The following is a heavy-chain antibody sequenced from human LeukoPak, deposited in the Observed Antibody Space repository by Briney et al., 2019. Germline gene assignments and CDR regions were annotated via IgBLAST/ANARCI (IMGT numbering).Heavy chain of an antibody. V-gene: IGHV3-43*02. CDR2: ISGDGGST. J-gene: IGHJ5*02. CDR3: ARNGVLRYFDWLKGWFDP. CDR1: GFTFDDYA. D-gene: IGHD3-9*01. Sequence: GGSLRLSFAASGFTFDDYAMHWVRQAPGKGLEWVSLISGDGGSTYYADSVKGRFTISRDNSKNSLYLQMNSLRTEDTALYYCARNGVLRYFDWLKGWFDPWGQGTLVTVSS.